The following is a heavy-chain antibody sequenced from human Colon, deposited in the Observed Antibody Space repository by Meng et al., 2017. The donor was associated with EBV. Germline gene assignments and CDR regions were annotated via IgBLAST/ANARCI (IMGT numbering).Heavy chain of an antibody. Sequence: QLQLQESGPGLVKPSERLSLTCTVSGGSISSSSYYWGWIRQPPGKGLEWIGSIYYSGSTYYNPSLKSRVTISVDTSKNQFSLKLSSVTAADTAVYYCARRQGGAAFDYWGQGTLVTVSS. CDR1: GGSISSSSYY. V-gene: IGHV4-39*07. J-gene: IGHJ4*02. CDR2: IYYSGST. CDR3: ARRQGGAAFDY. D-gene: IGHD1-26*01.